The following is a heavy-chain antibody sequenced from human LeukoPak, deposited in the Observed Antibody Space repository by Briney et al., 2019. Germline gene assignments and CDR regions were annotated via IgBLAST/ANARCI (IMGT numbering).Heavy chain of an antibody. J-gene: IGHJ4*02. Sequence: GGSLRLSCAASGFPFSVSWMHWFRQVPGKGLMWVSRITTDETTTYADSVRGRFSISIDNAKNTVYLQMNSLRVEDTAVYYCAKDWFATTDYWGQGILVTVSS. V-gene: IGHV3-74*01. CDR2: ITTDETT. CDR1: GFPFSVSW. D-gene: IGHD3-3*01. CDR3: AKDWFATTDY.